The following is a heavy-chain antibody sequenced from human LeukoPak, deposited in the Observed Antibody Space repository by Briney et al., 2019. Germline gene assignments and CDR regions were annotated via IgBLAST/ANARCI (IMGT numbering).Heavy chain of an antibody. J-gene: IGHJ4*02. D-gene: IGHD3-16*02. CDR2: IYHSGST. CDR1: GYSISSDYY. Sequence: SETLFLTCTVSGYSISSDYYWGWIRQPPGRGLEWIGTIYHSGSTYYNPSLKSRVTISVDTSRNQFSLKLSSVTAADTAVYYCARYDVWGSYRAFDYWGQGTLVTVFS. V-gene: IGHV4-38-2*02. CDR3: ARYDVWGSYRAFDY.